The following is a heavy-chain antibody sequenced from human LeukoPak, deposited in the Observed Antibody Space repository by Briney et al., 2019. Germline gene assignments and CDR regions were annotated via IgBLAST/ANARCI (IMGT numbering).Heavy chain of an antibody. CDR3: ARDRGGYSYGPYYYYYYMDV. D-gene: IGHD5-18*01. CDR2: IYYSGST. Sequence: PSETLSLTCTVSGGSISSGDYYWSWIRQPPGKGLEWIGYIYYSGSTYYNPSLKSRVTISVDTSKNQLSLKLGSVTAADTAVYYCARDRGGYSYGPYYYYYYMDVWGKGTTVTVSS. V-gene: IGHV4-30-4*08. J-gene: IGHJ6*03. CDR1: GGSISSGDYY.